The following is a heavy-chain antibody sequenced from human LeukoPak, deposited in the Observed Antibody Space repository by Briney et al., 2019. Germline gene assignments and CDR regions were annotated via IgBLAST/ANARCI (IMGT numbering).Heavy chain of an antibody. D-gene: IGHD2-15*01. CDR2: IYYTGST. CDR1: GGSISTSSYS. Sequence: SETLSLTCTVSGGSISTSSYSWGWIRQPPGKGLEWIGTIYYTGSTNYNPSLKSRVTISVDTSKNQFSLKLSSVTAADTAVYYCARDRLRGARGAFDIWGQGTMVTVSS. J-gene: IGHJ3*02. V-gene: IGHV4-39*07. CDR3: ARDRLRGARGAFDI.